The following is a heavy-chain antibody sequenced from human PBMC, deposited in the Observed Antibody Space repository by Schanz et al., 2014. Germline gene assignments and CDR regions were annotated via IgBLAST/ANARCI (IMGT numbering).Heavy chain of an antibody. CDR1: GFVFGDYY. J-gene: IGHJ2*01. CDR2: FNDGGVNK. Sequence: VQVVQSGGGLVKPGGSLRLSCAASGFVFGDYYMTWIRQAPGKGLEWVSSFNDGGVNKYYADSVKGRFTISRDNSKNTLYLQMNSLRAEDTAIYYCAKDAPYPFDLWGRGTLSTVSS. V-gene: IGHV3-23*04. CDR3: AKDAPYPFDL.